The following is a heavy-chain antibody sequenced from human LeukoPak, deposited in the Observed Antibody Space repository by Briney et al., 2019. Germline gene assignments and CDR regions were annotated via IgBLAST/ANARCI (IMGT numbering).Heavy chain of an antibody. D-gene: IGHD1-14*01. J-gene: IGHJ6*02. CDR3: ARGRSPYYYYGMDV. V-gene: IGHV4-34*01. CDR2: INHSGST. Sequence: PSETLSLTCAVYGGSFSGYYWSWIRQPPGKGLEWIGEINHSGSTNYNPSLKSRVTISVDTSKNQFSLKLSSATAADTAVYYCARGRSPYYYYGMDVWGQGTTVTVSS. CDR1: GGSFSGYY.